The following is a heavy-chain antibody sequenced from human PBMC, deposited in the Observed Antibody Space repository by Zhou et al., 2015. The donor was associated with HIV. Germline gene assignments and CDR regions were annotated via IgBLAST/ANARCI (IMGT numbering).Heavy chain of an antibody. CDR3: AKDRPPVGIFGRGCYMDV. J-gene: IGHJ6*03. CDR2: IRYDGSNK. CDR1: GFSINDYG. V-gene: IGHV3-30*02. Sequence: QVHVVESGGGVVQPGRSLTISCAASGFSINDYGMHWVRQAPGKGLEWVAFIRYDGSNKYYADSVKGRFTISRDNSKNTLYLQMNSLRAEDTAVYYCAKDRPPVGIFGRGCYMDVWGKGDHGSPSP. D-gene: IGHD3-3*01.